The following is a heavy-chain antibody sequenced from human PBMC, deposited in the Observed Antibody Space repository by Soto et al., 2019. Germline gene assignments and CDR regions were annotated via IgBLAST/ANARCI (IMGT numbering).Heavy chain of an antibody. CDR2: INAGNGNT. V-gene: IGHV1-3*01. CDR1: GYTFTSYA. CDR3: AAWLVDNPFDY. Sequence: QVQLVQSGAEVKKPGASVKVSCKASGYTFTSYAIHWVRQAPGQRLEWMGWINAGNGNTKYSQKFQGRVTITRDTSASTAYMELSSLRSEDTAVYYCAAWLVDNPFDYWGQGTLVTVSS. J-gene: IGHJ4*02. D-gene: IGHD6-19*01.